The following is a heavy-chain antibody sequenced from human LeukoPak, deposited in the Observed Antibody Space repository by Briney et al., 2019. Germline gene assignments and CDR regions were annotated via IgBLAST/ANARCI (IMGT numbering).Heavy chain of an antibody. CDR3: ARHPSVAGTKGGFDH. Sequence: PSQTLSLTCTVSGGSISSSSYYWSWIRQPAGKGLEWIGRIYTSGSTNYNPSLKSRVTISVDTSKNQFSLKLRSVTAADTAVYYCARHPSVAGTKGGFDHWGQGTLVTVSS. CDR1: GGSISSSSYY. CDR2: IYTSGST. D-gene: IGHD6-19*01. V-gene: IGHV4-61*02. J-gene: IGHJ4*02.